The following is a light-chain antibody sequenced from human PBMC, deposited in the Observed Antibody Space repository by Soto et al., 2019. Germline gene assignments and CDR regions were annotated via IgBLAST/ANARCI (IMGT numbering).Light chain of an antibody. J-gene: IGKJ1*01. CDR2: GAS. V-gene: IGKV3-20*01. CDR3: QQYGSSPWT. Sequence: EIVLTQSPGTLSLSPGERATLSCRASQSVSSSYLAWYQQKPGQAPRLLIYGASSRATGIPDRVSGSGSGTEFTLTISRLEPEDFEVYYCQQYGSSPWTFGQGTKVDIK. CDR1: QSVSSSY.